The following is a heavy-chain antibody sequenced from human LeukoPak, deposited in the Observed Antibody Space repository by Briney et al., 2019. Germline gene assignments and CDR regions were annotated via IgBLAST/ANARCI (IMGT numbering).Heavy chain of an antibody. Sequence: GGSLRLSCAASGFTFSSYHINWVRQAPGKGLEWVSTFTGGGTGTYYADSVRGRFTISRDNSKNTLYLQMNGLTAEDTAVYYCTKTTDSGCPTCYGYFDYWGQGALVTVSS. J-gene: IGHJ4*02. CDR1: GFTFSSYH. CDR2: FTGGGTGT. CDR3: TKTTDSGCPTCYGYFDY. D-gene: IGHD2-15*01. V-gene: IGHV3-23*01.